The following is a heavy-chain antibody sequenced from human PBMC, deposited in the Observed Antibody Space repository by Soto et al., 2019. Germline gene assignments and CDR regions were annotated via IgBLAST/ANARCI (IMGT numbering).Heavy chain of an antibody. Sequence: EVQLVESGGDFVQRGGSLRLSCVASGFTFSSYSMNWVRQAPGKGLEWISYISSSGTTIYYADSVKGRFTISRDNAKNSLFLQMDSLRDEDTAVYYCVGNYIPIDSWGQGTLVTVSS. J-gene: IGHJ4*02. D-gene: IGHD1-7*01. CDR3: VGNYIPIDS. V-gene: IGHV3-48*02. CDR2: ISSSGTTI. CDR1: GFTFSSYS.